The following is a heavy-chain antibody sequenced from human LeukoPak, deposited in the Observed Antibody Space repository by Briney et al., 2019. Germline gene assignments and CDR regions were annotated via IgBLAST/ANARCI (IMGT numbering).Heavy chain of an antibody. V-gene: IGHV3-53*01. J-gene: IGHJ4*02. CDR2: IYSGGST. Sequence: GGSLRLSCAASGFTVSSNNMTWVPQAPGKGRKWGSVIYSGGSTYSADSVKGRFTISRDNSKNTLYLQMNSLRAEDTAVYYCARGGYGGNSLYYFDYGGQGTLVSVSS. CDR3: ARGGYGGNSLYYFDY. D-gene: IGHD4-23*01. CDR1: GFTVSSNN.